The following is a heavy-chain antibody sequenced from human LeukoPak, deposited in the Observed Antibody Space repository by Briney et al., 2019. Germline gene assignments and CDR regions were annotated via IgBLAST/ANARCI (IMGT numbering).Heavy chain of an antibody. CDR2: INPNSGGT. Sequence: ASVKVSCKASGYTFTGYYMHWVRQAPGQGLEWMGWINPNSGGTNYAQKFQGRVTMTRDTSISTAYMELSSLRSEDTAVYYCARGNPGIAAAGIKGLFYYYYMDVWGKGTTVTVSS. CDR1: GYTFTGYY. D-gene: IGHD6-13*01. CDR3: ARGNPGIAAAGIKGLFYYYYMDV. J-gene: IGHJ6*03. V-gene: IGHV1-2*02.